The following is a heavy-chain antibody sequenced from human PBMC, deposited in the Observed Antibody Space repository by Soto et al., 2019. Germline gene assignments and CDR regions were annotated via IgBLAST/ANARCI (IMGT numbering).Heavy chain of an antibody. D-gene: IGHD1-7*01. CDR1: GYTFTGYY. V-gene: IGHV1-2*04. Sequence: ASVKVSCKASGYTFTGYYMHWVRQAPGQGLEWMGWINPNSGGTNYAQKFQGWVTMTRDTSISTAYMELSRLRSDDTAVYYCARSITGTTFPSRYGMDVWGQGTTVTVSS. J-gene: IGHJ6*02. CDR2: INPNSGGT. CDR3: ARSITGTTFPSRYGMDV.